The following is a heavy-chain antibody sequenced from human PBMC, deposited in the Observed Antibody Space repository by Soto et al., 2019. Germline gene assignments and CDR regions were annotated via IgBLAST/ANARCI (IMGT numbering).Heavy chain of an antibody. V-gene: IGHV4-30-2*01. D-gene: IGHD2-15*01. CDR3: ARAGRDCSGGSCSRKYNWFDP. Sequence: QLQLQESGSGLVKPSQTLSLTCAVSGGSISSGGYSWSWIRQPPGKGLEWIGYIYHSGSTYYNPSLKSRVTISVDRSKNQFSLKLSSVTAADTAVYYCARAGRDCSGGSCSRKYNWFDPWGQGTLVTVSS. CDR1: GGSISSGGYS. J-gene: IGHJ5*02. CDR2: IYHSGST.